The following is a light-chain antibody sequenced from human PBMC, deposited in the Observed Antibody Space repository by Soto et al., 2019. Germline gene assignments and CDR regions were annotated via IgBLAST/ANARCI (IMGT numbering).Light chain of an antibody. CDR3: QHYYEWPRT. Sequence: EIVMTQSPATLSVSPGERATLSCRASQSVSSSLAWYQQKPGQAPRLLIHGASTRATGIAARFSASGSGTEFTLTISSLQSEDFAVYYCQHYYEWPRTFGQGTKVDIK. J-gene: IGKJ1*01. CDR1: QSVSSS. V-gene: IGKV3-15*01. CDR2: GAS.